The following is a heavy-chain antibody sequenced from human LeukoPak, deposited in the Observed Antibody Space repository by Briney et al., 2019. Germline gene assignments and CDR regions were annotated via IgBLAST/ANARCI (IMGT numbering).Heavy chain of an antibody. CDR3: ARRPPALGAFDI. Sequence: SETLSLTCTVSGGSISRTSYYWGWIRQPPGKGLEWIGWIYYSDSGKMYYNPSLESRVTISADTSKNQFSLQVRSVTAADAAVYYCARRPPALGAFDIWGQGTMVSVSS. CDR2: IYYSDSGKM. J-gene: IGHJ3*02. CDR1: GGSISRTSYY. V-gene: IGHV4-39*01.